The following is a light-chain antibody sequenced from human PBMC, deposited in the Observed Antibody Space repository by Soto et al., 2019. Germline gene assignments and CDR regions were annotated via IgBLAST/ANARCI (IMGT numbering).Light chain of an antibody. Sequence: QSVLTQPPSVSGAPGQRVTIACTGSSSNSGAGYDVHWYQQLPGTAPKLLIYGNSNRPSGVPDRFYGSKSGISASLAITGRQAEDEADYNCQSYDSSLSGYVFGTGTKVTVL. CDR1: SSNSGAGYD. CDR2: GNS. V-gene: IGLV1-40*01. J-gene: IGLJ1*01. CDR3: QSYDSSLSGYV.